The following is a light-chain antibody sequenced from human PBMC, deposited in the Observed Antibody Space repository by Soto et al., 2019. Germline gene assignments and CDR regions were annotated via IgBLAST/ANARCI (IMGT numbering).Light chain of an antibody. CDR1: SSDVGVSKY. V-gene: IGLV2-14*01. CDR3: SSYTSGTSVL. Sequence: QSALTQPASVSGSPGQSITISCTGTSSDVGVSKYVSWYQQHPGKAPKLMIYEVTNRPSGVSNRFSGSKSGNTASLTISGLQAEDEADYYCSSYTSGTSVLFGGGTKVTVL. CDR2: EVT. J-gene: IGLJ2*01.